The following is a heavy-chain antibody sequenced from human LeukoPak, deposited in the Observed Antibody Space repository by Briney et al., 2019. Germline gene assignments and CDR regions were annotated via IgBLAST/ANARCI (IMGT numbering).Heavy chain of an antibody. CDR3: ASLVGDIVATISDDAFDI. J-gene: IGHJ3*02. D-gene: IGHD5-12*01. CDR2: IYYSGST. V-gene: IGHV4-39*01. Sequence: SETLSLTCTVSGGSISSSSYYWGWIRQPPGKGLEWIGSIYYSGSTYYNPSLKSPVTISVDTSKNQFSLKLSSVTAADTAVYYCASLVGDIVATISDDAFDIWGQGTMVTVSS. CDR1: GGSISSSSYY.